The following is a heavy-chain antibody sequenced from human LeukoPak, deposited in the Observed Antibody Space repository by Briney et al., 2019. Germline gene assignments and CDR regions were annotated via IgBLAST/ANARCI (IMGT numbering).Heavy chain of an antibody. V-gene: IGHV4-39*01. CDR2: IYYSGST. J-gene: IGHJ4*02. CDR1: GFTFSSYE. Sequence: GSLRLSCAASGFTFSSYEMNWIRQPPGKGLEWIGSIYYSGSTYYNPSLKSRVTISVDTSKNQFSLKLSSVTAADTAVYYCARHDILTGYSPVDYWGQGTLVTVSS. D-gene: IGHD3-9*01. CDR3: ARHDILTGYSPVDY.